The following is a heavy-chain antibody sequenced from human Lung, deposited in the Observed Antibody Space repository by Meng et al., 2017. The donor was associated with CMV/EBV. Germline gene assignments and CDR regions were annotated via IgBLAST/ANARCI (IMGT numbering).Heavy chain of an antibody. CDR3: AKFTLTYYFDY. J-gene: IGHJ4*02. CDR2: ISGSGGST. CDR1: GFNFSSYA. Sequence: EVQVLESGGGLVQPGVSLRLACAASGFNFSSYAMSWVRQAPGKGLEWVSAISGSGGSTYYADSVKGRFTISRDNSKNTLYLQMNSLRAEDTAVYYCAKFTLTYYFDYWGQGTLVTVSS. V-gene: IGHV3-23*01.